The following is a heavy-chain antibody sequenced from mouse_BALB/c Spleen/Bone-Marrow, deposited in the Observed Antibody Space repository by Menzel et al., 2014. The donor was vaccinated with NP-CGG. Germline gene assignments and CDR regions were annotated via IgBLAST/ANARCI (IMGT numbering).Heavy chain of an antibody. CDR3: ATLHYYCYMSY. V-gene: IGHV4-1*02. J-gene: IGHJ4*01. CDR1: GFDFSRFW. Sequence: EVKLVESGGGLVQPGRSLKLSCAASGFDFSRFWMTWVRQAPGKGLEWIGEINPDSSTINYTPSLKDKFIISRDNAKNTLYLQISKLKSENTALYYYATLHYYCYMSYWGQGTSLTFSS. CDR2: INPDSSTI. D-gene: IGHD1-2*01.